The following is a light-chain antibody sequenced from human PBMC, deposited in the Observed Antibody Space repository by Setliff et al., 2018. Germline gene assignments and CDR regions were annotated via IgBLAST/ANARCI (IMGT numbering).Light chain of an antibody. Sequence: QSVLTQPASVSGSPGQSITISCTGTSSDIGSTKYVSWYQQHPAKAPKLMIYEVSNRPSGVSNRLSGSKSGNTASLTISGLQAEDEADYYCSSYTTSTFWVFGGGTKVTVL. CDR2: EVS. J-gene: IGLJ3*02. CDR3: SSYTTSTFWV. CDR1: SSDIGSTKY. V-gene: IGLV2-14*01.